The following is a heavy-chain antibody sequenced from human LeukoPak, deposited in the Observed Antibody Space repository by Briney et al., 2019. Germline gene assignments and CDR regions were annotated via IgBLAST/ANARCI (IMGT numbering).Heavy chain of an antibody. J-gene: IGHJ4*02. CDR3: ARKKVVRTPGGSYYYFDY. D-gene: IGHD1-26*01. Sequence: GGSLRLSCAAPGFTVSSNYMSWVRQAPGKGLEWVSVIYSGGSTYYADSVKGRFTISRDNSKNTLYLQMNSLRAEDTAVYYCARKKVVRTPGGSYYYFDYWGQGTLVTVSS. CDR1: GFTVSSNY. V-gene: IGHV3-53*01. CDR2: IYSGGST.